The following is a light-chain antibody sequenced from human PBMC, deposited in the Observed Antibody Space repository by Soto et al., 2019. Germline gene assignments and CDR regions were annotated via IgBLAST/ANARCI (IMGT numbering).Light chain of an antibody. CDR2: STS. J-gene: IGLJ2*01. Sequence: QAVVTQEPSLTVSPGGTVTLTCAPSAGAVTSAYYTYWLQQKPDQAPRALIYSTSEKHSWTPARFSGSLLGGKAALTLSAAQPEDEADYYCLLYYGGAQVLFGGGTQLTVL. CDR1: AGAVTSAYY. CDR3: LLYYGGAQVL. V-gene: IGLV7-43*01.